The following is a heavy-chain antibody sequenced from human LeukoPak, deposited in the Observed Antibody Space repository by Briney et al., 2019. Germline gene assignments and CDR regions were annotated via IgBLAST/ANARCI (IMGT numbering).Heavy chain of an antibody. Sequence: SETLSLTCTVSGGSISTYCWSWIRQPPGKGLDWIGSFYYTGSTNYNPSLRSRVTISLDTSKNQISLRLSSVTAADTAVYHCARGGNALDYWGQGTLVTVSS. J-gene: IGHJ4*02. CDR3: ARGGNALDY. V-gene: IGHV4-59*01. D-gene: IGHD4-23*01. CDR2: FYYTGST. CDR1: GGSISTYC.